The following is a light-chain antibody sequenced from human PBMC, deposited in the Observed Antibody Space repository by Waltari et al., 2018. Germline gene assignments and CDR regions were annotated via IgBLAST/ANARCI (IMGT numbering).Light chain of an antibody. Sequence: AFQLTQSPSSLSASVGDRVTITCRASQGIFTALAWYQQRPGKPPKLLIYGASTLESGVPSRFSGSGSGTDFTLTISNLQPEDFATYYCQQFHTYPLTFGGGTKVEIK. V-gene: IGKV1-13*02. J-gene: IGKJ4*01. CDR3: QQFHTYPLT. CDR2: GAS. CDR1: QGIFTA.